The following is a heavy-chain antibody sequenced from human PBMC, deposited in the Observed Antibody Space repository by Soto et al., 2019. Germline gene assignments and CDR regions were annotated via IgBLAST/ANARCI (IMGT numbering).Heavy chain of an antibody. CDR1: GGSISGFY. V-gene: IGHV4-59*01. CDR3: ARGILGATTPFDY. CDR2: IYYSGST. J-gene: IGHJ4*02. D-gene: IGHD1-26*01. Sequence: QVQLQESGPGLVKPSETLSLTCSVFGGSISGFYWSWVRQPPGKGLEWIGYIYYSGSTNYCPSLKRRGTISLDTSKNQLSLRLSSVTAADTAVYYCARGILGATTPFDYWGQGTLVTVSS.